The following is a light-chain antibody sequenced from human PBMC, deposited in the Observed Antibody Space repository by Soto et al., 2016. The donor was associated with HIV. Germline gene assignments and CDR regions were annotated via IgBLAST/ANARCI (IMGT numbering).Light chain of an antibody. CDR2: AAS. Sequence: DIQLTQSPSFLSASVGDRVTITCRASQDISSYLVWYQQNRGKAPKLLIYAASTLQSGVPPRFSGSGSGTEFTLTISSLQPEDFATYYCQKYNGVVTFGGGTKVEIK. V-gene: IGKV1-9*01. CDR3: QKYNGVVT. J-gene: IGKJ4*01. CDR1: QDISSY.